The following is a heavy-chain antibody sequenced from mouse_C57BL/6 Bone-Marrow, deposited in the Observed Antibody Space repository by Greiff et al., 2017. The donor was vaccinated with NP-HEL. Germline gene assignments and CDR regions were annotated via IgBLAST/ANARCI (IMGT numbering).Heavy chain of an antibody. CDR3: ARDAPIYYYGSSHWYFDV. Sequence: EVQGVESGGGLVQSGRSLRLSCATSGFTFSDFYMEWVRQAPGKGLEWIAASRNKANDYTTEYSASVKGRFIVSRDTSQSILYLQMNALRAEDTAIYYCARDAPIYYYGSSHWYFDVWGTGTTVTVSS. V-gene: IGHV7-1*01. CDR1: GFTFSDFY. D-gene: IGHD1-1*01. J-gene: IGHJ1*03. CDR2: SRNKANDYTT.